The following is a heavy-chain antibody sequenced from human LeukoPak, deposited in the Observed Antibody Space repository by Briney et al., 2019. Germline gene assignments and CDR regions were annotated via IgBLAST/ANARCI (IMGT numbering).Heavy chain of an antibody. CDR2: IYYSGST. Sequence: SETLSLTCTVSGGSISSYYWSWIRQPPGKGLEWIGYIYYSGSTNYNPSLKSRVTISVDTSKNQFSLKLSSVTAADTAVYYCARGRNILTVWDDAFDIWGQGTMVTVSS. V-gene: IGHV4-59*01. D-gene: IGHD3-9*01. CDR1: GGSISSYY. J-gene: IGHJ3*02. CDR3: ARGRNILTVWDDAFDI.